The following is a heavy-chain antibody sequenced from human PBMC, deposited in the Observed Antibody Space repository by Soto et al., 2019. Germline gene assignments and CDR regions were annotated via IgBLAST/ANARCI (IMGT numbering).Heavy chain of an antibody. Sequence: ASVKVSCKASGYTSTSYYMHCVRQAPGQGLEWMGMINPSGGSTTYAQKFQDRVTLTRDTSTSTVYMELSSLTSEDTAVYYCAQRGDTGSSGLFYWGQGTLVTVSS. CDR3: AQRGDTGSSGLFY. V-gene: IGHV1-46*01. CDR1: GYTSTSYY. CDR2: INPSGGST. D-gene: IGHD3-22*01. J-gene: IGHJ4*02.